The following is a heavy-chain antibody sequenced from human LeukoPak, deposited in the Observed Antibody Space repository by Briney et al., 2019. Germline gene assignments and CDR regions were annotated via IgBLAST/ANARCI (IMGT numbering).Heavy chain of an antibody. CDR2: ISYDGSNK. V-gene: IGHV3-30*04. J-gene: IGHJ4*02. CDR1: GFTFSSYA. CDR3: ARGLLWFGELSRFDY. D-gene: IGHD3-10*01. Sequence: GGSLRLSCAASGFTFSSYAMHWVRQAPGKGLEWVAVISYDGSNKYYADSVKGRFTISRDNSKNTLYLQMNSLRAEDTAVYYCARGLLWFGELSRFDYWGQGTLVTVSS.